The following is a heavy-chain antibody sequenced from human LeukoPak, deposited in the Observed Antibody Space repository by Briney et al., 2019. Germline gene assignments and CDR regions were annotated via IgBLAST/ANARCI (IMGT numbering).Heavy chain of an antibody. CDR2: IWYDESNK. V-gene: IGHV3-33*01. CDR3: ARGWGVSGWSYYFDY. Sequence: GRSLRLSCAASGFTFSSYGMHWVRQAPGKGLEWVAVIWYDESNKYYADSVKGRFTISRDNSRNTLYLQMYSLRAEDTAVYYCARGWGVSGWSYYFDYWGQGTLVTVSS. CDR1: GFTFSSYG. D-gene: IGHD6-19*01. J-gene: IGHJ4*02.